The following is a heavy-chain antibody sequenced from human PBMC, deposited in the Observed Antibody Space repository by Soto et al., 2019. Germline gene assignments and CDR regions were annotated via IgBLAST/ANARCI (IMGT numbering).Heavy chain of an antibody. D-gene: IGHD3-10*01. Sequence: QITLKESGPTLVKPTQTLTLTCTFSGFSLSTRGVGVGWIRQPPGKALEWLALIYWDDDKRYSPSLRSRLTITKDTSKNQVVLTLTNMVPVDTATYYCAHIGISTWFTYWGQGTLVTVSS. CDR2: IYWDDDK. V-gene: IGHV2-5*02. CDR1: GFSLSTRGVG. J-gene: IGHJ4*02. CDR3: AHIGISTWFTY.